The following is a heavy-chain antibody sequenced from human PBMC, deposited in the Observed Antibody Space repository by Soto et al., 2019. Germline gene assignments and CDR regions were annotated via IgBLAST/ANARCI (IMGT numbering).Heavy chain of an antibody. CDR3: VREGSGWNSRGSFDF. CDR2: ISGSDGST. V-gene: IGHV3-23*01. D-gene: IGHD6-19*01. CDR1: GFTFSSYA. J-gene: IGHJ3*01. Sequence: EVQLLESGGGLVQPGGSLRLSCAASGFTFSSYAMSWVRQAPGKGLEWVSGISGSDGSTYYADSVKGRFTISRDNSKNTLYMQMNSLRDEDTAIYYCVREGSGWNSRGSFDFWGRGTMVTVTS.